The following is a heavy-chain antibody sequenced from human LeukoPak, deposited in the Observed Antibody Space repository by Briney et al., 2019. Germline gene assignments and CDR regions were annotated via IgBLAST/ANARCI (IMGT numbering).Heavy chain of an antibody. CDR1: GFTVSAHY. J-gene: IGHJ4*02. CDR3: ARDRPAGGVGDFDH. D-gene: IGHD3-16*01. CDR2: IYTDGSA. Sequence: PGGSLRLSCVASGFTVSAHYMSWVRQAPGKGLEWVSGIYTDGSAYYAGSVKGRFTISRDNFENTLYLQMNSLRVEDTAVYYCARDRPAGGVGDFDHWGQGTVVTVSS. V-gene: IGHV3-66*01.